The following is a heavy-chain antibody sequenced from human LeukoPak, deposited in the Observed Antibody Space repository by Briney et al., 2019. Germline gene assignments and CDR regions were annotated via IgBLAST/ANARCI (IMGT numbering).Heavy chain of an antibody. J-gene: IGHJ4*02. CDR3: ARATFPEYYFDY. CDR2: ISSGSSYI. Sequence: GGSLRLSCAASGFTFSSYSMNWVRQAPGKGLEWVSSISSGSSYIYYADSVKGRFTISRDNAKNSLYLQMNSLRAEDTAVYYCARATFPEYYFDYWGQGTLVTVSS. D-gene: IGHD2/OR15-2a*01. CDR1: GFTFSSYS. V-gene: IGHV3-21*01.